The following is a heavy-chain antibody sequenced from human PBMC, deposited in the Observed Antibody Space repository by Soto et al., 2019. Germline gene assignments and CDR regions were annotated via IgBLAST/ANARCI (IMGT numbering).Heavy chain of an antibody. J-gene: IGHJ5*02. D-gene: IGHD4-17*01. Sequence: RPSVKVSCKASGGTFSSYTISWVRQAPGQGLEWMGRIIPILGIANYAQKFQGRVTITADKSTSTAYMELSSLRSEDTAVYYCARDYGDIWFDPWGQGTLVTVSS. CDR1: GGTFSSYT. V-gene: IGHV1-69*04. CDR3: ARDYGDIWFDP. CDR2: IIPILGIA.